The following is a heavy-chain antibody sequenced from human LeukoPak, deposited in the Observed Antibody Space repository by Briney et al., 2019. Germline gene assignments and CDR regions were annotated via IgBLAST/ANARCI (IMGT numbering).Heavy chain of an antibody. J-gene: IGHJ4*02. D-gene: IGHD4-17*01. CDR3: ARSYGGYDSGFEY. CDR1: GYTFTSYG. V-gene: IGHV1-18*01. CDR2: ISAYNGNT. Sequence: ASVKVSCKASGYTFTSYGISWVRQAPGQGPERVGWISAYNGNTNYAQRLQGRVTMTTDTSTSTAYMELRSLRSDDTAVYYCARSYGGYDSGFEYWGQGTLVTVSS.